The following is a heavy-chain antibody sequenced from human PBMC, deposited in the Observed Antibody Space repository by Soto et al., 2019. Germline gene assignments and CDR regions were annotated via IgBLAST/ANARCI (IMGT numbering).Heavy chain of an antibody. V-gene: IGHV3-30*19. Sequence: QVQLVESGGGVVQPGTSLRLSCAASGFRFKSFVMHWVRQAPGKGLEWVAFTSYDGNNKDYGDSVKGRFTVSRDNSQNTLHLKMHFLGPEDTALYYCARWGTTGGFDLWGQGALVSVSS. CDR2: TSYDGNNK. CDR1: GFRFKSFV. CDR3: ARWGTTGGFDL. D-gene: IGHD3-16*01. J-gene: IGHJ4*02.